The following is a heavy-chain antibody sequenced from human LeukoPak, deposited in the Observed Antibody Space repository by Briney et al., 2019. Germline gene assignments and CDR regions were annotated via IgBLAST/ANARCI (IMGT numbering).Heavy chain of an antibody. CDR1: GFTFINAW. V-gene: IGHV3-15*01. Sequence: GGSLRLSCAASGFTFINAWMSWVRQAPGKGLEWVGRIKSKTDGGTTDYAAPVKGRFTISRDDSKNTLYLQMNSLKTEDTAVYYCARDLGGSGSYYKAVYFDYWGQGTLVTVSS. J-gene: IGHJ4*02. D-gene: IGHD3-10*01. CDR2: IKSKTDGGTT. CDR3: ARDLGGSGSYYKAVYFDY.